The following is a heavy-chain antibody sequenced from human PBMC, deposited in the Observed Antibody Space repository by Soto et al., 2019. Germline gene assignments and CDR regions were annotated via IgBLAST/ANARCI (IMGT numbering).Heavy chain of an antibody. D-gene: IGHD6-13*01. V-gene: IGHV4-59*01. Sequence: SETLSLTCTVSGGSISSYYWSWIRQPPGKGLEWIGYIYYSGSTNYNPSLKSRVTISVDTSKNQFSLKLSSVTAADTAVYYCARELASSGWQQLLGWFDPWGQGTLVTVSS. CDR3: ARELASSGWQQLLGWFDP. CDR2: IYYSGST. J-gene: IGHJ5*02. CDR1: GGSISSYY.